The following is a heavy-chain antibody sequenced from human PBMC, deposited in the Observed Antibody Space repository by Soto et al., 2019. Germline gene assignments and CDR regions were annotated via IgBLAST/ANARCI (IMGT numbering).Heavy chain of an antibody. CDR1: GGTFSGYY. D-gene: IGHD2-15*01. Sequence: SQTLCLTNAVDGGTFSGYYWSWIRQPPGKGLEWIGEINHSGSTNYNPSLKSRVTISVDNSKNTLHLQMNSLRAEDTAVYYCAREGRPWGQGTLVTVSS. CDR2: INHSGST. CDR3: AREGRP. V-gene: IGHV4-34*01. J-gene: IGHJ5*02.